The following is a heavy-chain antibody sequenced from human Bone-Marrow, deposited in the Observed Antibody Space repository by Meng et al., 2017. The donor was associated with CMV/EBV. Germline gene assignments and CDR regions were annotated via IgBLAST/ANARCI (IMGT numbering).Heavy chain of an antibody. CDR2: IVVGSGNT. V-gene: IGHV1-58*01. D-gene: IGHD2-15*01. J-gene: IGHJ4*02. CDR1: GFTFTSSA. CDR3: AADGGGYCSGGSCYPVFDY. Sequence: SVKVSCKASGFTFTSSAVQWVRQARGQRLEWIGWIVVGSGNTNYAQKFQERVTITRDMSTSTAYMELSSLRSEDTAVYYCAADGGGYCSGGSCYPVFDYWRQGTLVTVSS.